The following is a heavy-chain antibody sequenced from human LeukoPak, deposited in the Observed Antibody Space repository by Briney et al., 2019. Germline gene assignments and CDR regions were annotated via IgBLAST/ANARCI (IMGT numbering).Heavy chain of an antibody. CDR3: ARLRSGQWPHYYYYGMDV. D-gene: IGHD6-19*01. Sequence: SESLSPTCTVSGGSISSGGYYWSWIRQHPGKGLEWIGYIYYSGSTYYNPSLKSRVNISVDTSKNQFSLKLSSVTAADTAVYYCARLRSGQWPHYYYYGMDVWGQGTTVTVSS. CDR2: IYYSGST. J-gene: IGHJ6*02. CDR1: GGSISSGGYY. V-gene: IGHV4-31*03.